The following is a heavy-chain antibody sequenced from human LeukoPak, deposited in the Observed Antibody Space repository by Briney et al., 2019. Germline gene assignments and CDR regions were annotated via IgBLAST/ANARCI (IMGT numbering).Heavy chain of an antibody. J-gene: IGHJ6*02. V-gene: IGHV3-7*03. CDR2: VNRDGSET. Sequence: GGSLRLSCAASGFTFSSYWMNWARQVPGRGPEWVANVNRDGSETYYLDSVKGRFTISKDNAKNSLYLQMNSLRAEDTALYHCARNNGMDVWGQGTTVIVSS. CDR3: ARNNGMDV. CDR1: GFTFSSYW.